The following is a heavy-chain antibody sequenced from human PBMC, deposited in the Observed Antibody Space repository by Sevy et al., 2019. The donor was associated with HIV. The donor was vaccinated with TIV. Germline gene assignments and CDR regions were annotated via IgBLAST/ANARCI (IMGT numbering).Heavy chain of an antibody. Sequence: GGSLRLSCAASGFTFSAHYMEWVRQAPGKGLEWVGRIRNKADSSTTEYASSVKGRFTISRVDSKNSLYLLMNSLKTEDTSVYYCATHAGIAAAGRVFDYWGQGTLVTVSS. CDR1: GFTFSAHY. D-gene: IGHD6-13*01. V-gene: IGHV3-72*01. J-gene: IGHJ4*02. CDR2: IRNKADSSTT. CDR3: ATHAGIAAAGRVFDY.